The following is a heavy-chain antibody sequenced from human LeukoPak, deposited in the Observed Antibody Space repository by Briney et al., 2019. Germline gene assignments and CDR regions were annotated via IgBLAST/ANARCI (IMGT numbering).Heavy chain of an antibody. D-gene: IGHD4-23*01. CDR1: GGSISSYY. V-gene: IGHV4-59*01. J-gene: IGHJ4*02. Sequence: PSETLSLTCTVSGGSISSYYWSWIRQPPGKGLEWIGYIYYSGSTKYNPSLKSRVTISVDTSKNQFSLNLSSVTAADTAVYYCARAPPGGLDYWGQGTLVTVSS. CDR3: ARAPPGGLDY. CDR2: IYYSGST.